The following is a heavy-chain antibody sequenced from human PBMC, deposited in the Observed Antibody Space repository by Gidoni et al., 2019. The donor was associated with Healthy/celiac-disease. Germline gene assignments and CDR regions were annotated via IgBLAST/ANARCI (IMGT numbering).Heavy chain of an antibody. CDR1: GFTFRIYG. V-gene: IGHV3-33*01. CDR2: RWYDGSNK. J-gene: IGHJ6*02. Sequence: QVQLVESGGGVVQPGRSLRLSCAASGFTFRIYGMHWVRQAPGKGLEWVAVRWYDGSNKYYADSVKGRFTISRDNSKNTLYLQMNSLRAEDTAVYYCARDRDLIAAPYYYGMDVWGQGTTVTVSS. D-gene: IGHD6-6*01. CDR3: ARDRDLIAAPYYYGMDV.